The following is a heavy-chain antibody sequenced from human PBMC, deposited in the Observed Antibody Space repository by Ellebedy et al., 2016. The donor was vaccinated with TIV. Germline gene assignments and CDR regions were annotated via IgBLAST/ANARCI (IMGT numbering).Heavy chain of an antibody. Sequence: AASVKVSCKASGGTFSSYAISWVRQAPGQGLEWMGGIIPILGIANYAQKFQGRVTITADKSTSTAYMELSSLRSEDTAVYYCARATVTTLYFDYWGQGTLVTVSS. D-gene: IGHD4-17*01. CDR3: ARATVTTLYFDY. V-gene: IGHV1-69*10. J-gene: IGHJ4*02. CDR1: GGTFSSYA. CDR2: IIPILGIA.